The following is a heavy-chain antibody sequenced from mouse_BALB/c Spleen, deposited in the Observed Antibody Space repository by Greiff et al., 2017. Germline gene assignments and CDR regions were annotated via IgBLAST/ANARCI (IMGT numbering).Heavy chain of an antibody. V-gene: IGHV1-69*01. CDR3: ARGGPLPWFAY. CDR2: IDTSDSYT. J-gene: IGHJ3*01. D-gene: IGHD1-2*01. CDR1: GYTFTDYW. Sequence: VQLQQPGAELVMPGASVKMSCKASGYTFTDYWMHWVKQRPGQGLEWIGAIDTSDSYTSYNQKFKGKATLTVDESSSTAYMQLSSLTSEDSAVYYCARGGPLPWFAYWGQGTLVTVSA.